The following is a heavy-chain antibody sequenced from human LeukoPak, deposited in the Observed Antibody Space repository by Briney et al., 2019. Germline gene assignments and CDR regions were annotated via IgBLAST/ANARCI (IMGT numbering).Heavy chain of an antibody. V-gene: IGHV3-23*01. CDR3: ATGLGLEGISMY. CDR1: GFTFSIYA. J-gene: IGHJ4*02. Sequence: PGGSLRLSCAASGFTFSIYAMSWVRQAPGKGLEWVSAISGSGGSTYYADSVKGRFTISRDNSKNTLYLQMNSLRAEDTAVYYCATGLGLEGISMYWGQGTLVTVSS. D-gene: IGHD2-21*01. CDR2: ISGSGGST.